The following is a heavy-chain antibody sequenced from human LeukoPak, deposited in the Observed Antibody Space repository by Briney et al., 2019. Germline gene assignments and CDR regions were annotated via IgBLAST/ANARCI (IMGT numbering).Heavy chain of an antibody. V-gene: IGHV3-48*04. J-gene: IGHJ4*02. Sequence: PGGSLRLSCAASGFTFSSYSMNWVRQAPGKGLAWVSYISSSSSTIYYADSVKGRFTISRDNAKNSLYLQMNSLRAEDTAVYYCARAMYRAGYYFDYWGQGTLVTVSS. CDR3: ARAMYRAGYYFDY. CDR1: GFTFSSYS. D-gene: IGHD2-2*01. CDR2: ISSSSSTI.